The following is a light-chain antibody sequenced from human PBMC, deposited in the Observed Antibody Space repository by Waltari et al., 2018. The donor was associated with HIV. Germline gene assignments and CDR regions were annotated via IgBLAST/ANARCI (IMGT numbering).Light chain of an antibody. CDR1: SSAVGGDNY. CDR3: SSYAGSNNFV. V-gene: IGLV2-8*01. Sequence: QSALTQPPSASGSPGQSVTISCTGTSSAVGGDNYVSWYQQHPDKAPKLMIYEVNKRPSGVPDRFSGSKSGNTASLTVSGLQAEDEADYYCSSYAGSNNFVFGTGTKVTVL. J-gene: IGLJ1*01. CDR2: EVN.